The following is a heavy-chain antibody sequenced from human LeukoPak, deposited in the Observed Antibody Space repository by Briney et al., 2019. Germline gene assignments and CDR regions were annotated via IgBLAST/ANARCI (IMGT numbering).Heavy chain of an antibody. CDR1: GFTFSRSA. CDR3: AGLVGRYSSGLYYYYFDY. Sequence: PGGSLRLSCTASGFTFSRSAMSWVRQPPGKGLEWIGEMYLSGTTHSNPSVKSRVTISIDKSKNQFFLNLSSVTAADTAVYYCAGLVGRYSSGLYYYYFDYWGQGTLVTVSS. D-gene: IGHD3-22*01. CDR2: MYLSGTT. V-gene: IGHV4-4*02. J-gene: IGHJ4*02.